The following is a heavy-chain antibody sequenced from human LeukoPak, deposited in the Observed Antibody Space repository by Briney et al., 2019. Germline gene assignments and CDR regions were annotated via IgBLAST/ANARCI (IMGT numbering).Heavy chain of an antibody. D-gene: IGHD4-23*01. CDR2: IDRDGSST. CDR1: GFTFSSYW. Sequence: GGSLRLSCAASGFTFSSYWMHWVRQAPGEGLVWVSRIDRDGSSTNHADPVKGRFTISRDSAKNSLYPQMNSLRAEDTAVYYCAGTVVTPLPFYFDYWGQGTLVTVSS. J-gene: IGHJ4*02. V-gene: IGHV3-74*01. CDR3: AGTVVTPLPFYFDY.